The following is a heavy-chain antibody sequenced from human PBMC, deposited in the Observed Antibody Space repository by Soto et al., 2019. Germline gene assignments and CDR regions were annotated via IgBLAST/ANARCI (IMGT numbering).Heavy chain of an antibody. CDR2: IYPTDGGT. CDR1: GYTFTNYY. Sequence: QVQLVQSGAEVKKPGASMKVSCKASGYTFTNYYIYWVRQAPGPGLEWMGWIYPTDGGTNYAQKFQGRGTRTRDTSISTAYMELSRLSSDDTAVYYCASGRDRGSSESSFDYWCQGTLVTASS. V-gene: IGHV1-2*02. D-gene: IGHD6-6*01. J-gene: IGHJ4*02. CDR3: ASGRDRGSSESSFDY.